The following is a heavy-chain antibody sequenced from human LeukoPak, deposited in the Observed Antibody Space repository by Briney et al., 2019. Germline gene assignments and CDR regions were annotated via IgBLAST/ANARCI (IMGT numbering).Heavy chain of an antibody. D-gene: IGHD3-22*01. CDR3: ARYTYYYDSSGYYHGYFDY. Sequence: GGSLRLSCAASGFTFSSYSMNWVRQARGKGLEWVSSISSSRSYIYYADSVKGRFTISRDNAKNSLYLQMNSLRAEDTAVYYCARYTYYYDSSGYYHGYFDYWGQGTLVTVSS. CDR1: GFTFSSYS. CDR2: ISSSRSYI. V-gene: IGHV3-21*01. J-gene: IGHJ4*02.